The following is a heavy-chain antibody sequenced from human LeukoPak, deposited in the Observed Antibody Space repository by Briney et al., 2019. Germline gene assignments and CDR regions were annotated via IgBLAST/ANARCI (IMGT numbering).Heavy chain of an antibody. Sequence: ASVKVSCKASGYTFTGYYMHWVRQAPGQGLEWMGWINPNSGGTNYAQKFQGRVTMTRDTSISTAYMELSRLRSDDTAVYYCARDIIIYGGYGPLTPGGVHVRSDYWGQGTLVTVSS. CDR1: GYTFTGYY. J-gene: IGHJ4*02. V-gene: IGHV1-2*02. CDR3: ARDIIIYGGYGPLTPGGVHVRSDY. D-gene: IGHD5-12*01. CDR2: INPNSGGT.